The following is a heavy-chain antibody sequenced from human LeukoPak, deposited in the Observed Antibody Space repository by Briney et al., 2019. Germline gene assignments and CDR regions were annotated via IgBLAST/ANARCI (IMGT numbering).Heavy chain of an antibody. CDR1: GYTFTSYY. J-gene: IGHJ3*02. CDR2: INPSSGAT. V-gene: IGHV1-46*01. Sequence: ASVKVSCKTSGYTFTSYYIHWVRQAPGQGLEWMGIINPSSGATNYAQKFQGRVTMTRDTSTSTVYMELSSQRSEDTAVYYCVPVYYYDSSGFVDAFDIWGQGTMVTVSS. CDR3: VPVYYYDSSGFVDAFDI. D-gene: IGHD3-22*01.